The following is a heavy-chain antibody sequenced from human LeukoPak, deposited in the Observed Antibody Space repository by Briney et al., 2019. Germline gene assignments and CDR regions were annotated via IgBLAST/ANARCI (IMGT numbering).Heavy chain of an antibody. CDR1: GFTVRINY. Sequence: GGSLRLSCAPSGFTVRINYMSWVRQAPGKGLGWVSVIYSGGSTYYADSVKGSFTISRDNSKNTLYLQMNSLRAQDTAVYYCARVFLYDSSGYYSPAFDYWGQGTLVTVSS. V-gene: IGHV3-66*01. CDR2: IYSGGST. D-gene: IGHD3-22*01. CDR3: ARVFLYDSSGYYSPAFDY. J-gene: IGHJ4*02.